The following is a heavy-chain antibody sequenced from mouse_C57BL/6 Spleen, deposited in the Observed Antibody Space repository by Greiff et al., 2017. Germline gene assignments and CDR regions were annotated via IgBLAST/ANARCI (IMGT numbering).Heavy chain of an antibody. CDR2: ISSGGDYI. V-gene: IGHV5-9-1*02. CDR1: GFTFSSYA. Sequence: EVNVVESGEGLVKPGGSLKLSCAASGFTFSSYAMSWVRQTPEKRLEWVAYISSGGDYIYYADTVKGRFTISRDNARNTLYLQMSSLKSEDTAMYYCTREGRGSSGYWAMDYWGQGTSVTVSS. J-gene: IGHJ4*01. CDR3: TREGRGSSGYWAMDY. D-gene: IGHD3-2*02.